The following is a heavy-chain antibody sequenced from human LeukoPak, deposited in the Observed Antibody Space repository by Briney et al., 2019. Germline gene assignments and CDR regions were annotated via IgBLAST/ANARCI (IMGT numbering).Heavy chain of an antibody. D-gene: IGHD2-2*01. V-gene: IGHV1-2*02. CDR1: GYTFTGYY. CDR3: ARDSAYCSSTSCSSFPNWFDP. J-gene: IGHJ5*02. CDR2: INPNSGGT. Sequence: ASVKVSCKASGYTFTGYYMHWVRQAPGQGLEWMGWINPNSGGTNYAQKFQGRVTMTRDTSISTAYMELSGLRSDDTAVYYCARDSAYCSSTSCSSFPNWFDPWGQGTLVTVSS.